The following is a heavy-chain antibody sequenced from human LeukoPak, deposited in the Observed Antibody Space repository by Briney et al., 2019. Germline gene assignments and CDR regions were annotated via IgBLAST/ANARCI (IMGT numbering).Heavy chain of an antibody. CDR1: GYTFSDYD. D-gene: IGHD6-25*01. CDR2: ISYSGVVK. V-gene: IGHV3-30*18. J-gene: IGHJ4*02. CDR3: SKDAAVLTSSIAASSHEY. Sequence: GGSLRLSCTASGYTFSDYDMHWVRQAPGKGLEWLSVISYSGVVKFYADSVKGRFTISRDNSKNTVYLQMNNLADEDTAVYYCSKDAAVLTSSIAASSHEYWGQGTLVTVSS.